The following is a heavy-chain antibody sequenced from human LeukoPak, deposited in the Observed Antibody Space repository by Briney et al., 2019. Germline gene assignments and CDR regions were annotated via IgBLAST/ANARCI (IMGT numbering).Heavy chain of an antibody. CDR3: ARHVPYDSSDYTLTY. Sequence: PSGTLSLTCTVSGDSIINYFWSWIRQPPGKELEYIGYIYDSGSTNYNPSLKSRVTISADTSKNQLSLKLNSVTAADTDVYYCARHVPYDSSDYTLTYWGQGTLVTVSS. CDR1: GDSIINYF. CDR2: IYDSGST. D-gene: IGHD3-22*01. V-gene: IGHV4-59*08. J-gene: IGHJ4*02.